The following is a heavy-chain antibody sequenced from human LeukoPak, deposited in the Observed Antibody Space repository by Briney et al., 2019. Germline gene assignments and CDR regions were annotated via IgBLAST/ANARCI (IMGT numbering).Heavy chain of an antibody. V-gene: IGHV4-39*01. CDR3: ARQGGSYYTPFDS. J-gene: IGHJ4*02. Sequence: RPSETLSLTCTVSGGSISSSSYYWGWLRQPPGKGLEWIGNIYYSGSAYYNPSLRSRVTISVDTSKNQFSLKLNSVTAADTAVYYCARQGGSYYTPFDSWGQGTLVTVSS. CDR2: IYYSGSA. D-gene: IGHD1-26*01. CDR1: GGSISSSSYY.